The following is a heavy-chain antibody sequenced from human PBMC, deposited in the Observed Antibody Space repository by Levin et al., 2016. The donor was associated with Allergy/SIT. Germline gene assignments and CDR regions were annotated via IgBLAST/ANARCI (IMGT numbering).Heavy chain of an antibody. CDR1: GGTFSSYA. D-gene: IGHD1-26*01. Sequence: SVKVSCKASGGTFSSYAISWVRQAPGQGLEWMGGIIPIFGTANYAQKFQGRVTITADESTSTAYMELSSLRSEDTAVYYCARVEWEGGWGELRLDYGMDVWGQGTTVTVSS. V-gene: IGHV1-69*13. J-gene: IGHJ6*02. CDR3: ARVEWEGGWGELRLDYGMDV. CDR2: IIPIFGTA.